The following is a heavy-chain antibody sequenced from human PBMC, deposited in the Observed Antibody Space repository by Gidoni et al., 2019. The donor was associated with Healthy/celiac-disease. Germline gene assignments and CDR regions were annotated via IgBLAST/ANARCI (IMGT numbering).Heavy chain of an antibody. CDR3: AKDVWGSYRSAYYFDY. Sequence: EVQLLESGGGLVQPWGSLRLSCAASGFTFSSDAMSWVRQAPGKGREWVSAISGSGGSTYYADSVKGRFTISRDNSKNTLYLQMNSLRAEDTAVYYCAKDVWGSYRSAYYFDYWGQGTLVTVSS. J-gene: IGHJ4*02. D-gene: IGHD3-16*02. V-gene: IGHV3-23*01. CDR1: GFTFSSDA. CDR2: ISGSGGST.